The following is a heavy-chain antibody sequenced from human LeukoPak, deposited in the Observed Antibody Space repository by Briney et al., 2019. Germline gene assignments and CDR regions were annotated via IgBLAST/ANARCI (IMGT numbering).Heavy chain of an antibody. V-gene: IGHV3-23*01. CDR1: GFTFSSYS. D-gene: IGHD4-17*01. J-gene: IGHJ4*02. Sequence: GGSLRLSCAASGFTFSSYSMNWVRQAPGKGLEWVSSITSSGGDSYYADSLKGRFTISRDNSRNTVYLQMNSLRAEDTAVYYCARAMNTVSFFDYWGQGTLVTVSS. CDR2: ITSSGGDS. CDR3: ARAMNTVSFFDY.